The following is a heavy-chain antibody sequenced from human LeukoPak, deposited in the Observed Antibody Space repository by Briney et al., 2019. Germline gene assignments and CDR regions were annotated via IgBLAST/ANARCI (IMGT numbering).Heavy chain of an antibody. J-gene: IGHJ4*02. V-gene: IGHV3-23*01. CDR3: ASNAYSSGRLSYLDS. CDR1: GFTFSTYA. CDR2: LTGSGATT. D-gene: IGHD6-19*01. Sequence: GSLRLSCAASGFTFSTYAMAWVRQAPGKGLEWVSGLTGSGATTYYADSVRGRFTISRDNSQNMLYLQMNSLRVEDTAVYFCASNAYSSGRLSYLDSRGQGTLVTVSS.